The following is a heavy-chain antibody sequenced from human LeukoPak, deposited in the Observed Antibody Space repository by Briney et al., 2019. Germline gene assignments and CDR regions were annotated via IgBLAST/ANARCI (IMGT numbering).Heavy chain of an antibody. CDR1: GFTSSSYA. J-gene: IGHJ4*02. Sequence: GGSLRLSCAASGFTSSSYAMNWVRQAPGRGLEWVSTIIGSGVSTFYADSVKGRFTISRDNSKNTLYLQVNSLRAEDTAVYYCAKDLDLVGATVGYWGQGTLVTVSS. CDR2: IIGSGVST. V-gene: IGHV3-23*01. CDR3: AKDLDLVGATVGY. D-gene: IGHD1-26*01.